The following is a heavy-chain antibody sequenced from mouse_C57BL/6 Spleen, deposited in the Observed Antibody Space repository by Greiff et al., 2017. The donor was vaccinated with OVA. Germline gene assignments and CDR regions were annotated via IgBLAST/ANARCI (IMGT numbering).Heavy chain of an antibody. J-gene: IGHJ4*01. Sequence: QVHVKQSGAELARPGASVKLSCKASGYTFTSYGISWVKQRTGQGLEWIGEIYPRSGNTYYNEKFKGKATLTADKSSSTAYMELRSLTSEDSAVYYCARRIPYYAMDYWGQGTSVTVSS. CDR1: GYTFTSYG. CDR3: ARRIPYYAMDY. CDR2: IYPRSGNT. V-gene: IGHV1-81*01.